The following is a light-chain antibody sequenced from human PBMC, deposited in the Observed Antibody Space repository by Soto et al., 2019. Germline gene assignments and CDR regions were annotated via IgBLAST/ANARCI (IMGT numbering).Light chain of an antibody. J-gene: IGKJ2*01. CDR2: AAS. CDR3: QQSYRTPRT. V-gene: IGKV1-39*01. CDR1: QSISSY. Sequence: DIQMTQSPSSLSASVGDRVTITCRASQSISSYLNWYQQKPGKAPSLLIYAASSLQSGFPSRFSGSGSGPDLPLTISRLQHEDSATYYRQQSYRTPRTFGQGTKLEIK.